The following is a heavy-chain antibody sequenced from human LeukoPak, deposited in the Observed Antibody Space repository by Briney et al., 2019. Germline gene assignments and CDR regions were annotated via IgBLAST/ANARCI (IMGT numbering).Heavy chain of an antibody. CDR3: AKEGRGLELWSQLQFDY. V-gene: IGHV3-30*02. CDR2: IRYDGSNK. Sequence: GGSLRLSCAASGFTFSSYGMHWVRQAPGKGLEWVAFIRYDGSNKYYADSVKGRFTISRDNSKNTLYLQMNSLRAEDTAVYYCAKEGRGLELWSQLQFDYWGQGTLVTVSS. J-gene: IGHJ4*02. D-gene: IGHD4/OR15-4a*01. CDR1: GFTFSSYG.